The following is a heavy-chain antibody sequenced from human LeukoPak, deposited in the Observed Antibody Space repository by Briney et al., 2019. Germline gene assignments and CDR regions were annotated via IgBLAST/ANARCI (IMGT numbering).Heavy chain of an antibody. D-gene: IGHD6-19*01. V-gene: IGHV1-3*03. J-gene: IGHJ5*02. CDR1: GYTFTSYA. Sequence: ASVKVSCKASGYTFTSYAMHWVRQAPGQRLEWMGWINAGNGNTKYSQEFQGRVTITRDTSASTAYMELSSLRSEDMAVYYCARARSVAGYNWSAPWGQGTLVTVSS. CDR3: ARARSVAGYNWSAP. CDR2: INAGNGNT.